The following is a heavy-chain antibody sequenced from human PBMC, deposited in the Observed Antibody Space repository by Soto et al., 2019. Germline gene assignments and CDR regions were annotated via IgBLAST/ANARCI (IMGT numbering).Heavy chain of an antibody. CDR3: ASHTPASSISDH. D-gene: IGHD2-15*01. V-gene: IGHV4-39*01. CDR1: GGSISSSSYY. Sequence: QLQLQESGPGLVKPSETLSLTCTVSGGSISSSSYYWGWIRQPPGKGLEWIGSIYYSGSTYYNPSLKSRVTLSSAPSKHHFSLTLSSVAAADTAVYYCASHTPASSISDHWGQGTLVTVSS. CDR2: IYYSGST. J-gene: IGHJ4*02.